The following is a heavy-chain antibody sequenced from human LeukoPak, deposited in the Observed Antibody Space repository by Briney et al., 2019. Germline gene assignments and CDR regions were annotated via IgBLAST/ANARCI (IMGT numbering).Heavy chain of an antibody. D-gene: IGHD2-2*01. Sequence: ASVKVSCKASGGTFSSYAISWVRQAPGQGLEWMGGIIPIFGTANYAQKFQGRVTITTDESTSTAYMELSSLRSEDTAVYYCARGNIVVVPARNYYYYYYMDVWGKGTTVTVSS. CDR1: GGTFSSYA. CDR2: IIPIFGTA. J-gene: IGHJ6*03. CDR3: ARGNIVVVPARNYYYYYYMDV. V-gene: IGHV1-69*05.